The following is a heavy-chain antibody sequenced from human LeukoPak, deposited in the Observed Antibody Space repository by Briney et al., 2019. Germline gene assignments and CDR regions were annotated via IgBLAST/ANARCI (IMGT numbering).Heavy chain of an antibody. CDR1: GFIFSSFG. Sequence: PGGSLRLSCAASGFIFSSFGMHWVRQAPGKGLEWVANIKQDGSEKYYVDSVKGRFTISRDNAKNSLYLQMNSLRAEDTAVYYCARVLYDFWSGSGAFDIWGQGTMVTVSS. J-gene: IGHJ3*02. CDR2: IKQDGSEK. V-gene: IGHV3-7*01. D-gene: IGHD3-3*01. CDR3: ARVLYDFWSGSGAFDI.